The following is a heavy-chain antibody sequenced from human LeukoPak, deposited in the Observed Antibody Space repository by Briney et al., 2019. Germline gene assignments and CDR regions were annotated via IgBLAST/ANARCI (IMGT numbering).Heavy chain of an antibody. V-gene: IGHV1-2*02. CDR2: INPNSGGT. Sequence: ASVKVSCQASGYTFTGYYMHWVRQAPGRGVEWMGWINPNSGGTNYAQKFQGRVTMTRDTSISTAYMELSRLRSDDTAVYYCARDYDFWSGYFDWLGYWGQGTLVTVSS. CDR3: ARDYDFWSGYFDWLGY. D-gene: IGHD3-3*01. J-gene: IGHJ4*02. CDR1: GYTFTGYY.